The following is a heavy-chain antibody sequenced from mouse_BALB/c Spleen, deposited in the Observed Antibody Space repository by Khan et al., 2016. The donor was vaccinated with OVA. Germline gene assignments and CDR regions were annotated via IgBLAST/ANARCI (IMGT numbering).Heavy chain of an antibody. D-gene: IGHD2-14*01. Sequence: EVMLVESGGDSVKPGGSLKLSCAVSGFTFSTYAMSWVRQTPEKRLEWVASISSGGSTYYPDSVKGRFTISRDNARNIVYLQMTSLRSEDMAMYYRAREAYRYDEYYFDYWGQGTTLTVAS. CDR1: GFTFSTYA. V-gene: IGHV5-6-5*01. CDR3: AREAYRYDEYYFDY. J-gene: IGHJ2*01. CDR2: ISSGGST.